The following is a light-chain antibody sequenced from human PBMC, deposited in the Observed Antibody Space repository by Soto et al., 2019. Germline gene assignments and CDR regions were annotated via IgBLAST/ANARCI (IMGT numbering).Light chain of an antibody. CDR3: QQYSSSPRT. J-gene: IGKJ2*01. Sequence: EIVLTQSPGTLSLSPGERATLSCRASQSVSSTYLAWYQQKPGQAPRLLIYGASSRATGILDRFSGSGSGTDFTLTISRLQPEDFAVYYCQQYSSSPRTFGQGTKLEIK. CDR1: QSVSSTY. CDR2: GAS. V-gene: IGKV3-20*01.